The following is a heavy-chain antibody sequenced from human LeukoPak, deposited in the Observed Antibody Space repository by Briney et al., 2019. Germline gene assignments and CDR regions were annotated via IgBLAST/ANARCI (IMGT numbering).Heavy chain of an antibody. CDR2: ISSSSSTI. CDR1: GFTFSSYT. J-gene: IGHJ4*02. D-gene: IGHD3-22*01. V-gene: IGHV3-48*04. Sequence: GGSLRLSCAASGFTFSSYTMNWVRQAPGKGLEWVSYISSSSSTIYYAESVKGRFTISRDNAKNSLYLQMNSLRAEDTAVYYCAKDNIRYYYDTTGGQGTLVTVSS. CDR3: AKDNIRYYYDTT.